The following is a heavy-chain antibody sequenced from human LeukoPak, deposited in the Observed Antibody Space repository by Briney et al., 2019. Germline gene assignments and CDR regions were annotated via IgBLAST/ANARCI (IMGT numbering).Heavy chain of an antibody. CDR3: ARNVTAGYFDY. V-gene: IGHV4-38-2*01. J-gene: IGHJ4*02. CDR1: GYSISSDYY. Sequence: PSETLSLTCAVSGYSISSDYYWGWIRQRPGKGLEWIATIYHSWGIYFNPPLKSRVTISLDTSKNQFSLKLTSVTAADTAMYYWARNVTAGYFDYWGQGILVTVSS. CDR2: IYHSWGI. D-gene: IGHD1-1*01.